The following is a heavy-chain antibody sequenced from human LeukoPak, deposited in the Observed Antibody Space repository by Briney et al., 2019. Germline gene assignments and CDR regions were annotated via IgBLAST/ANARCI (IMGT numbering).Heavy chain of an antibody. J-gene: IGHJ4*02. D-gene: IGHD6-6*01. CDR2: ISWNSANI. CDR1: GFTFDHYA. Sequence: GGSLRLSCAASGFTFDHYAMHWVRQIPGKGLEWVSGISWNSANIWYADSVKGRFIISRDNAKNSLYVQMNSLRAEDTAVYYCARDRARTFDYWGQGTLVTVSS. V-gene: IGHV3-9*01. CDR3: ARDRARTFDY.